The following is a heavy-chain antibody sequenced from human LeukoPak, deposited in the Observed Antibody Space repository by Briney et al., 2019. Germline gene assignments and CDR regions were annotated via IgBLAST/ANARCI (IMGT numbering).Heavy chain of an antibody. CDR2: VSSSSSYI. V-gene: IGHV3-21*01. CDR1: GFTFSSYS. CDR3: AREGFIVGATPYYFDY. J-gene: IGHJ4*02. Sequence: GGSLRLSCAASGFTFSSYSMNWVRQAPGKGLEWVSSVSSSSSYIYYADSVKGRFTISRDNAKNSLYLQMNSLRAEDTAVYYCAREGFIVGATPYYFDYWGQGTLVTVSS. D-gene: IGHD1-26*01.